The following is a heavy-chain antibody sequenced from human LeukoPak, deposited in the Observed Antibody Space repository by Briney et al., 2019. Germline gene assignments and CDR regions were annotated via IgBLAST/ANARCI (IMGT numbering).Heavy chain of an antibody. CDR2: ISSSGSTI. D-gene: IGHD2-21*02. J-gene: IGHJ6*03. Sequence: GGSLRLSCAASGFTFSSYEMNWVRQAPGKGLEWVSYISSSGSTIYYADSVKGRFTISRDNAKNSLYLQMNSLRAEDTAVYYCARGIVVVTAIMDVWGKGTTVTVSS. CDR3: ARGIVVVTAIMDV. V-gene: IGHV3-48*03. CDR1: GFTFSSYE.